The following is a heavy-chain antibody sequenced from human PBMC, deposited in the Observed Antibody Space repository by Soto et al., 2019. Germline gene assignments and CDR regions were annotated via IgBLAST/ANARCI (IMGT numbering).Heavy chain of an antibody. CDR2: IIPIFGTA. J-gene: IGHJ5*02. Sequence: QVQLVQSGAEVKKPGSSVKVSCQASGGTFSSYAISWVRQAPGQGLEWMGGIIPIFGTANYAQKFQGRVTITADESTSTAYMELSSLRSEDTAVYYCAREGHAREMNWFDPWGQGTLVTVSS. D-gene: IGHD2-8*01. CDR1: GGTFSSYA. CDR3: AREGHAREMNWFDP. V-gene: IGHV1-69*01.